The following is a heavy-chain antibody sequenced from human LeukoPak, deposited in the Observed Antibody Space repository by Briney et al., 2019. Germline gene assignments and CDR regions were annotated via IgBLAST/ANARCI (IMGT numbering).Heavy chain of an antibody. V-gene: IGHV4-30-4*01. D-gene: IGHD3-10*01. CDR1: GGSISSGDYY. CDR3: ARVTMVRGVTTYFYYGMDV. CDR2: IYYSGST. Sequence: SETLSLTCTVSGGSISSGDYYWSWIRQPPGKSLEWIGYIYYSGSTYYNPSLKSRVTISVDTSKNQFSLKLSSVTAADTAVYYCARVTMVRGVTTYFYYGMDVWGKGTTVTVSS. J-gene: IGHJ6*04.